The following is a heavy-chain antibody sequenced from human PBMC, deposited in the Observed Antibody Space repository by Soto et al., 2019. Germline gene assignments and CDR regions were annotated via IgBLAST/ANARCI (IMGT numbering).Heavy chain of an antibody. Sequence: EVQLVESGGALVQPGGSLRVSCAASGFTFSNYWMHWVRQAPGKGLVWVSRINSDGSSTNYADSAKGRFTISRDNTKNTLYLQMNSLRAEDTAVYYCARVETCSSTSCYSVFDYWGQGTLVTVSS. D-gene: IGHD2-2*01. CDR2: INSDGSST. J-gene: IGHJ4*02. CDR3: ARVETCSSTSCYSVFDY. CDR1: GFTFSNYW. V-gene: IGHV3-74*01.